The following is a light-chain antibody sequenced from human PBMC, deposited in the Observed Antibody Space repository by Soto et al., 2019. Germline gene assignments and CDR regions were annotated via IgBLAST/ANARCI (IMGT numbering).Light chain of an antibody. V-gene: IGKV1-6*01. CDR1: QGVRDD. CDR2: SAS. CDR3: LQESNYPLT. J-gene: IGKJ4*01. Sequence: IQMTQSQAFLFASVGDRVNVTCRASQGVRDDVGWYQQKPGKAPKLLIYSASTLQSGVPSRFSGSGSGTDVTLTISGLQPEDFATYYCLQESNYPLTFGGGTKVEIK.